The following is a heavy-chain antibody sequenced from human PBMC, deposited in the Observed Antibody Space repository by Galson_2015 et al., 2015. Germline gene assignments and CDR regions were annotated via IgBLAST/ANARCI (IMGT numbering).Heavy chain of an antibody. V-gene: IGHV3-33*01. J-gene: IGHJ6*02. D-gene: IGHD3-9*01. Sequence: SLRLSCAASRFTFNNYGFHWVRQAPGRGLEWVAFISYDGSGKSYGDSVRGRFTISRDNPKNTLFLQMNSLRAEDTAVYFCAGQYYDVLAAYSNGLDVWGQGTTVTVSS. CDR2: ISYDGSGK. CDR3: AGQYYDVLAAYSNGLDV. CDR1: RFTFNNYG.